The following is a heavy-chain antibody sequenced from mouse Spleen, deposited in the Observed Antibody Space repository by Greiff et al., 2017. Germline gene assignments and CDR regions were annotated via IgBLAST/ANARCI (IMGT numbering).Heavy chain of an antibody. J-gene: IGHJ4*01. Sequence: EVKLMESGGGLVKPGGSLKLSCAASGFTFSDYGMAWVRQAPGKGPEWVAFISNLAYSIYYADTVTGRFTISRENAKNTLYLEMSSLRSEDTAMYYCARQDGSSYDAMDYWGQGTSVTVSS. CDR3: ARQDGSSYDAMDY. V-gene: IGHV5-15*01. CDR2: ISNLAYSI. D-gene: IGHD1-1*01. CDR1: GFTFSDYG.